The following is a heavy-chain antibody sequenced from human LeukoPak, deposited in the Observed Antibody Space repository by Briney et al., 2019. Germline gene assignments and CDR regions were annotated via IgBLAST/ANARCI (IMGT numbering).Heavy chain of an antibody. D-gene: IGHD1-26*01. J-gene: IGHJ4*02. Sequence: GGSLRLSCVASRFTFSSYWMHWVRQDPGKGLVWVSYISPDGSTTRYADSVKGRFTISRDNAKNTLYLQMNSLRAEDTAVYYCARELSGIVGATTGFDYWGQGTLVTVSS. CDR2: ISPDGSTT. V-gene: IGHV3-74*01. CDR1: RFTFSSYW. CDR3: ARELSGIVGATTGFDY.